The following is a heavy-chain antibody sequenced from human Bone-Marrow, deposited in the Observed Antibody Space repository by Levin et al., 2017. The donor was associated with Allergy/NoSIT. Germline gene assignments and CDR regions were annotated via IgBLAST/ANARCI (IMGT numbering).Heavy chain of an antibody. J-gene: IGHJ6*02. CDR2: INHSGST. CDR1: SGSFSDYW. V-gene: IGHV4-34*01. Sequence: SETLSLTCTVYSGSFSDYWWTWIRQPPGKGLEWIGEINHSGSTHYNPSLKSRVTISVDTSKSQFSLKLSSVTAADTAVYYCARGRTTVFYYYYYGMDVWGQGTTVTVSS. D-gene: IGHD4-11*01. CDR3: ARGRTTVFYYYYYGMDV.